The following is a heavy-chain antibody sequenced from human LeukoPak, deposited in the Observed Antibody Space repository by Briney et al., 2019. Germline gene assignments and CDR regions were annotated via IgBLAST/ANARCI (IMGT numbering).Heavy chain of an antibody. CDR1: GDSVSSNSAA. CDR2: TYYRSKSNN. V-gene: IGHV6-1*01. J-gene: IGHJ5*02. Sequence: SQTLSLTCAISGDSVSSNSAAWNWIRQSPSRGLEWLGSTYYRSKSNNDYAVSVKSRITINPDTSKNQFYLQLNSVTPEDTAVYYCARGDYCSGGSCYSDGSHNWFDPWGQGTLVTVSS. D-gene: IGHD2-15*01. CDR3: ARGDYCSGGSCYSDGSHNWFDP.